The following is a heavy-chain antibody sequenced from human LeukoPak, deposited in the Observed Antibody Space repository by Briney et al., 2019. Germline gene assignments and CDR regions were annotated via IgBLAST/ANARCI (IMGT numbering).Heavy chain of an antibody. CDR1: GFTLSNYG. J-gene: IGHJ4*02. D-gene: IGHD3-10*01. Sequence: GGSLRLSCAVSGFTLSNYGMSWVRQAPGKGLEWVAGISGNGGSTNYADSVKGRFSISRDKPKNTLYLQMNSLRAEDTAVYFCAKRGVVIRVVLVGFHKEAYYFDSWGQGAPVTVSS. CDR3: AKRGVVIRVVLVGFHKEAYYFDS. CDR2: ISGNGGST. V-gene: IGHV3-23*01.